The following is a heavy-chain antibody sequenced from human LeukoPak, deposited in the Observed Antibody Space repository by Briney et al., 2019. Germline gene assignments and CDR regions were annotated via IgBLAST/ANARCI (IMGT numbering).Heavy chain of an antibody. Sequence: PPETPSPTCTVSGGSISSYYGSWIRQPPGKGLEWIGYIYYSGSTNYNPSLKSRVTISVDTSKNQFSLKLSSVTAADTAVYYCARAHSSSSEFDYWGQGTMVTVSS. CDR2: IYYSGST. D-gene: IGHD6-6*01. CDR3: ARAHSSSSEFDY. CDR1: GGSISSYY. J-gene: IGHJ4*03. V-gene: IGHV4-59*01.